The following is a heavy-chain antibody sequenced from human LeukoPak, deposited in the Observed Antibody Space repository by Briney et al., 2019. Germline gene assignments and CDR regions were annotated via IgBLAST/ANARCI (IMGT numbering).Heavy chain of an antibody. V-gene: IGHV4-31*03. Sequence: PSETLSLTCTVSGGSISSGGYYWSWIRQHPGKGLEWIGYIYYSGDTYYNPSPEGRFTLSIDTSESQFSLKLNSVTAADTAVYYCARVGPDYSGTYYYYIDVWGKRTTVTFSS. J-gene: IGHJ6*03. D-gene: IGHD1-26*01. CDR3: ARVGPDYSGTYYYYIDV. CDR2: IYYSGDT. CDR1: GGSISSGGYY.